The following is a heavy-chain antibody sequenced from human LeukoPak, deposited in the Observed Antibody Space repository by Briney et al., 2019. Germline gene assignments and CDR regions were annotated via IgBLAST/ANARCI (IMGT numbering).Heavy chain of an antibody. D-gene: IGHD4-17*01. Sequence: GGSLRLSCAASGFTFSSYGMHWVRQAPGKGLEWVALIGYDGTNEYYADSVKGRFTISRDNSKNTLYLQMNSLRAEDTAVYYCATDHGFHYGAYFDYWGQGTLVTVSS. V-gene: IGHV3-30*02. J-gene: IGHJ4*02. CDR1: GFTFSSYG. CDR2: IGYDGTNE. CDR3: ATDHGFHYGAYFDY.